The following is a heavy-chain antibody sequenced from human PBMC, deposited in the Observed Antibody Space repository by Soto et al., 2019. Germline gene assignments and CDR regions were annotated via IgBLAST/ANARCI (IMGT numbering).Heavy chain of an antibody. Sequence: EVQLVESGGGLVQPGGSLRLSCAASGFTLSDYWMSWVRQAPGKGLEWVATIKQEGSEKFYVDSVKGRFTISSDNAKNSLFVQMNSLRAEDTAVYYCARDPYDVWDQGTTVTVSS. V-gene: IGHV3-7*01. CDR3: ARDPYDV. J-gene: IGHJ6*02. CDR2: IKQEGSEK. CDR1: GFTLSDYW. D-gene: IGHD2-21*01.